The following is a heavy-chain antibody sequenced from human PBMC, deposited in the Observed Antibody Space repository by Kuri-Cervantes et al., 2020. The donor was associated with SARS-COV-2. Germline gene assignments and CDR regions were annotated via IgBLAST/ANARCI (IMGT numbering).Heavy chain of an antibody. CDR2: ISSSGSTI. CDR1: GFTFSSYA. D-gene: IGHD1-26*01. CDR3: AKGCPASLVGASWYNY. J-gene: IGHJ4*02. Sequence: LSLTCAASGFTFSSYAMNWVRQAPGKGLEWVSYISSSGSTIYYADSVKGRFTISRDNAKNSLYLQMNSLRAEDTAVYYCAKGCPASLVGASWYNYWGQGTLVTVSS. V-gene: IGHV3-48*03.